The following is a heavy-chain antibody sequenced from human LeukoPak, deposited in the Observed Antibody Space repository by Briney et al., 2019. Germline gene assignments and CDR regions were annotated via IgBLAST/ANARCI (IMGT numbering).Heavy chain of an antibody. CDR1: GFTFSSHA. CDR2: ISYDGSNK. V-gene: IGHV3-30-3*01. CDR3: ASSTKIAAAGQIFDY. D-gene: IGHD6-13*01. Sequence: GGSLRLSCAASGFTFSSHAMHWVRQAPGKGLEWVAVISYDGSNKYYADSVKGRFTISRDNSKNTLYLQMNSLRAEDTAVYYCASSTKIAAAGQIFDYWGQGTLVTVSS. J-gene: IGHJ4*02.